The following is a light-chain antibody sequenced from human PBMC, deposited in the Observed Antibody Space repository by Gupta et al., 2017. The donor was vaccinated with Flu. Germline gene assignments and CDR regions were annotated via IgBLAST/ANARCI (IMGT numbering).Light chain of an antibody. CDR3: CSYAGSSTPVV. CDR2: EGS. V-gene: IGLV2-23*01. J-gene: IGLJ2*01. Sequence: GSPGQSITISCTGTSSDVGSYNLVSWYQQHPGKAPKLMIYEGSKRPSGVSNRFSGSKSGNTASLTISGLQAEDEADYYCCSYAGSSTPVVFGGGTKLTVL. CDR1: SSDVGSYNL.